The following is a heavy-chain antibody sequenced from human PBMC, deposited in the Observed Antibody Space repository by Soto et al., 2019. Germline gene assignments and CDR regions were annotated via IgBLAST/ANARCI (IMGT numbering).Heavy chain of an antibody. CDR1: GDTITRSG. V-gene: IGHV1-18*01. Sequence: GASVKASCKSSGDTITRSGISWVRQAPEQGLEWMGWISTYNGDTNYAQTFQGRVTMTTDTSTSTAYMELRSLRSDDTAVYYCARDHYSSSWGNDAFDIWGQGTMVT. J-gene: IGHJ3*02. CDR2: ISTYNGDT. D-gene: IGHD6-13*01. CDR3: ARDHYSSSWGNDAFDI.